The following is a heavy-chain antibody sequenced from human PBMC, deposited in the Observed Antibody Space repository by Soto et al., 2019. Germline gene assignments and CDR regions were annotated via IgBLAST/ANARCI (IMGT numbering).Heavy chain of an antibody. CDR1: GVSLSTSGEG. CDR3: AHRQRTVVVGAPFDL. D-gene: IGHD2-15*01. CDR2: IYWDDDK. Sequence: QITLRESGPPLVQPTQTLTLTCTLSGVSLSTSGEGVGWIRQPPGKALEWLALIYWDDDKRFSPSLKSRLAINRDISKNQVVMTMTDMAPEDTAIYYCAHRQRTVVVGAPFDLWGQGSQVTVSS. V-gene: IGHV2-5*02. J-gene: IGHJ4*02.